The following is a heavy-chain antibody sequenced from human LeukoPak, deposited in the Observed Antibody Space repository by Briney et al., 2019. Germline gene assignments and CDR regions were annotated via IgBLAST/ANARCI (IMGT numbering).Heavy chain of an antibody. D-gene: IGHD2-15*01. J-gene: IGHJ4*02. CDR3: AKDEGYCSGGSRYLTYYFDY. CDR2: ISYDGSNK. V-gene: IGHV3-30*18. CDR1: GFTFSSYG. Sequence: GGSLRLSCAASGFTFSSYGMHWVRQAPGKGLEWVAVISYDGSNKYYADSVKGRFTISRDNSKNTLYLQMNSLRAEDTAVYYCAKDEGYCSGGSRYLTYYFDYWGQGTLVTVSS.